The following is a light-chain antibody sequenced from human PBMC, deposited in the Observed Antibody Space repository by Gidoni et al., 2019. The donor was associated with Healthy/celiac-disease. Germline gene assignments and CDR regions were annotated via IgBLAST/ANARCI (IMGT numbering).Light chain of an antibody. CDR3: QVWDSSSDHRV. J-gene: IGLJ2*01. CDR2: YDS. CDR1: NIGSKS. Sequence: SYVLTQPPSVSVAPGKTARITCWGNNIGSKSVHCYQQKPGQAPVLVIYYDSDRPSGIPERFSGSNSGNTATLTISRVEAGDEADYYCQVWDSSSDHRVFGGGTKLTVL. V-gene: IGLV3-21*04.